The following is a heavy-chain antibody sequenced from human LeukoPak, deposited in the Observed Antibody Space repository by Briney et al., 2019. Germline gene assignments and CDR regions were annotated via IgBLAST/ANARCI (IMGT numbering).Heavy chain of an antibody. Sequence: ALVKVSCKASGYTFTGYYMHWVRQAPGQGLEWMGRINPNSGGTNYAQKFQGRVTMTRDTSISTAYMELSRLRSDDTAVYYCASVDKYYYDSSGYLGSYWGQGTLVTVSS. CDR3: ASVDKYYYDSSGYLGSY. D-gene: IGHD3-22*01. CDR2: INPNSGGT. V-gene: IGHV1-2*06. CDR1: GYTFTGYY. J-gene: IGHJ4*02.